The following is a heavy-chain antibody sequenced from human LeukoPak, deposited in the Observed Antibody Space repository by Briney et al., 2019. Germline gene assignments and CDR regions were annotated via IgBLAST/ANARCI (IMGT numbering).Heavy chain of an antibody. CDR2: INAGNGNT. Sequence: GASVKVSCKASGYTFTSYAMHWVRQAPGQRLEWMGWINAGNGNTKYSQKFQGRVTMTRDTSTSTVYMELSSLRSEDTAVYYCARDRRRDGYTDAFDIWGQGTMVTVSS. V-gene: IGHV1-3*01. CDR1: GYTFTSYA. CDR3: ARDRRRDGYTDAFDI. D-gene: IGHD5-24*01. J-gene: IGHJ3*02.